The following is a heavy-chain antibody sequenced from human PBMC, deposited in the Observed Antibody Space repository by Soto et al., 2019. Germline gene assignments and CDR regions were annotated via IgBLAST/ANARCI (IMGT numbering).Heavy chain of an antibody. CDR2: ISDSGDTT. J-gene: IGHJ6*02. V-gene: IGHV3-23*01. D-gene: IGHD3-10*01. Sequence: EVQLLESGGDLVQPGGSLRLSCAASGFTFSSYGMSWVRQAPGKGLEWVSGISDSGDTTYYADSVKGRFTISRDNSKNALDLQMSSLRAEDTALYYCAKPHVTYFYYGVDVWGHGTTVTVSS. CDR1: GFTFSSYG. CDR3: AKPHVTYFYYGVDV.